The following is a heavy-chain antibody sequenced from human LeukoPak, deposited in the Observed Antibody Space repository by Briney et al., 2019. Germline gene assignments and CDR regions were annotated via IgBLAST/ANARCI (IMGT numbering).Heavy chain of an antibody. CDR2: IYPGDSDT. J-gene: IGHJ2*01. CDR3: VRHGPGWYLDYDV. Sequence: GESLKISCKGSGYSFTSYWIGWVRQMPGKGLEWVGIIYPGDSDTRYSPSFQGQVTISADKSVSAAYLQWSSLKASDTAIYYCVRHGPGWYLDYDVWGRGTLVTVS. CDR1: GYSFTSYW. D-gene: IGHD6-19*01. V-gene: IGHV5-51*01.